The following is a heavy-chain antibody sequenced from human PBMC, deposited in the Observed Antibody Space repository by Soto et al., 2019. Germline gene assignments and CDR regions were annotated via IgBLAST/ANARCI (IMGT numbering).Heavy chain of an antibody. J-gene: IGHJ4*02. Sequence: GGSLRLSCAASGFTFSAYAIIWVRQAPGKGLEWVSGITGSGSSAYYADSVKGRFTISRDNSKNTLYLQMNSLRAEDTAVYYCEKYGSFLYFDCWGQGTPVTVSS. V-gene: IGHV3-23*01. CDR2: ITGSGSSA. CDR3: EKYGSFLYFDC. D-gene: IGHD1-26*01. CDR1: GFTFSAYA.